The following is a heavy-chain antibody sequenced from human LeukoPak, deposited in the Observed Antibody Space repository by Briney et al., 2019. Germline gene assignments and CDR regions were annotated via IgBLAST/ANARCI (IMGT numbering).Heavy chain of an antibody. J-gene: IGHJ6*02. CDR1: GYTFTSYY. CDR2: INPSGGST. V-gene: IGHV1-46*01. Sequence: ASVKVSCKASGYTFTSYYMHWVRQAPGQGPEWMGIINPSGGSTSYAQKFQGRVTMTRDTSTSTVYMELSSLRSEDTAVYYCARGQLWLLKNYGMDVWGQGTTVTVSS. D-gene: IGHD5-18*01. CDR3: ARGQLWLLKNYGMDV.